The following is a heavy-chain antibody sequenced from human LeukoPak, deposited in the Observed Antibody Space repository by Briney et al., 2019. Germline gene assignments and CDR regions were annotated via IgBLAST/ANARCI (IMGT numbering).Heavy chain of an antibody. CDR3: ARATYYYDSSGYQGNWFDP. J-gene: IGHJ5*02. CDR2: IYHSGST. D-gene: IGHD3-22*01. Sequence: SETLSLTCTVSGYSISSGYYWGWIRQPPGNGLEWIGGIYHSGSTYYNPSLKSRVTISVDTSKNQFSLKLSSVTAADTAVYYCARATYYYDSSGYQGNWFDPWGQGTLVTVSS. V-gene: IGHV4-38-2*02. CDR1: GYSISSGYY.